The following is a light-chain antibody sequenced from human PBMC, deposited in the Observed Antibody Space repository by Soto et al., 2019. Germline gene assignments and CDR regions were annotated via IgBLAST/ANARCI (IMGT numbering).Light chain of an antibody. J-gene: IGKJ1*01. V-gene: IGKV1-5*03. CDR3: QHYNSYSEA. CDR1: EGIGTW. CDR2: GAS. Sequence: DIQMTQSPSSLSASVGDGVTITCRASEGIGTWLAWYQQKPGKAPKLLIYGASGLESGVPPRFSGSGSGTEFTLTISSLQPDDFATYYCQHYNSYSEAFGQGTKVDIK.